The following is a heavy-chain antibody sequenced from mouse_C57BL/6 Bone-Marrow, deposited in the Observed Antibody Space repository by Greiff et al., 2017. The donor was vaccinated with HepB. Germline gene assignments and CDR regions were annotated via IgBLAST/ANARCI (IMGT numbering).Heavy chain of an antibody. D-gene: IGHD1-1*01. Sequence: QVQLQQSGAELARPGASVKLSCKASGYTFTSYGISWVKQRTGQGLEWIGEIYPRGGNTYYNEKFKGKATLTADKSSSTAYMELRSLTSEDSAVYFCAREDYYGSSLFAYWGQGTLVTVSA. V-gene: IGHV1-81*01. CDR3: AREDYYGSSLFAY. J-gene: IGHJ3*01. CDR2: IYPRGGNT. CDR1: GYTFTSYG.